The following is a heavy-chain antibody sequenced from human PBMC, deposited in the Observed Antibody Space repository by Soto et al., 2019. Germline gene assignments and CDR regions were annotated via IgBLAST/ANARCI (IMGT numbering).Heavy chain of an antibody. CDR1: GGTFSNYT. V-gene: IGHV1-69*01. CDR2: IIPVFGTT. J-gene: IGHJ6*02. Sequence: QVQLVQSGAEVKKPGSSVKVFCKASGGTFSNYTISWVRQAPGQGLEWMGGIIPVFGTTDYEQKVQGRVTITADGSTSTAYMKLSSLRSADTAVYYCARSSPYIVVRKPTGNQDYYGMDVGGQGTTVTVSS. CDR3: ARSSPYIVVRKPTGNQDYYGMDV. D-gene: IGHD2-2*01.